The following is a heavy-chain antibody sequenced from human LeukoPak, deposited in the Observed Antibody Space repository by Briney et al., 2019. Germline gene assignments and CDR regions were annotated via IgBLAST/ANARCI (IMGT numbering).Heavy chain of an antibody. Sequence: GGSLRLSCAASGFTFSSFAMTWVRQAPGQGLEWVSSISSSSSYIYYADSVKGRFAISRDNAKNSLYLQMDSLRAEDTAVYYCARDANIDSYDVPPWGQGTLVTVSS. CDR1: GFTFSSFA. J-gene: IGHJ4*02. V-gene: IGHV3-21*01. CDR3: ARDANIDSYDVPP. CDR2: ISSSSSYI. D-gene: IGHD5-12*01.